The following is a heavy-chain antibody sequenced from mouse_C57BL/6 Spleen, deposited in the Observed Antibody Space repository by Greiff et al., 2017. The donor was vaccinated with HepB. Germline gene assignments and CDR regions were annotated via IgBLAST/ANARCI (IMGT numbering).Heavy chain of an antibody. CDR2: INPSTGGT. CDR1: GYSFTGYY. J-gene: IGHJ4*01. D-gene: IGHD1-1*01. V-gene: IGHV1-42*01. CDR3: ARPLYYGSSHYAMDY. Sequence: EVKLMESGPELVKPGASVKISCKASGYSFTGYYMNWVKQSPEKSLESIGEINPSTGGTTYNQKFKAKATLTVDKSSSTAYMQLKSLTSEDSAVYYCARPLYYGSSHYAMDYWGQGTSVTVSS.